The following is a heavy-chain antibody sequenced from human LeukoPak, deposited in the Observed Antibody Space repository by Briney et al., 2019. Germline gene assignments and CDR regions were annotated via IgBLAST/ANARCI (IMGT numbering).Heavy chain of an antibody. CDR3: ARGGDTAMVLSDY. CDR1: GFTFSSYT. CDR2: ISYDGSII. J-gene: IGHJ4*02. V-gene: IGHV3-30-3*01. D-gene: IGHD5-18*01. Sequence: PGGSLRLSCAASGFTFSSYTMHWVRQAPGKGLEWVAIISYDGSIIYYADSVKGRFSISRDNSKNTLYLQMNSLRVEDTAVYYCARGGDTAMVLSDYWGQETLVTVSS.